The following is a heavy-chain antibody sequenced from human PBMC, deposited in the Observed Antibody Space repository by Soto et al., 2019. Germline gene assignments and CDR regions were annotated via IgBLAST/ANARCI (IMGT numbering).Heavy chain of an antibody. D-gene: IGHD5-18*01. J-gene: IGHJ5*02. CDR2: ISSSGSTI. CDR1: GFTFSDYY. CDR3: AREQRGYSYGYFNWFDP. Sequence: GSLRLSCAASGFTFSDYYMSWIRQAPGKGLEWVSYISSSGSTIYYADSVKGRFTISRDNAKNSLYLQMNSLRAEDTAVYYCAREQRGYSYGYFNWFDPWGQGTLVTVSS. V-gene: IGHV3-11*01.